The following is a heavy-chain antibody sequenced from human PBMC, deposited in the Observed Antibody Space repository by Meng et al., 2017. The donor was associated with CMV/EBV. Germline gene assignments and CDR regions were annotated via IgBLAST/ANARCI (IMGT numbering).Heavy chain of an antibody. CDR2: IYYSGST. D-gene: IGHD2-2*01. J-gene: IGHJ4*02. CDR3: ARGLKYQLVMSGRGYFDY. CDR1: GGSISSRSYY. Sequence: SETLSLTCTVSGGSISSRSYYWGWIRQPPGTGLEWIGTIYYSGSTYYNPFLKSRVTISIDTSKHQFSLKLSSVTAADTAVYYCARGLKYQLVMSGRGYFDYWGQGTLVTVSS. V-gene: IGHV4-39*07.